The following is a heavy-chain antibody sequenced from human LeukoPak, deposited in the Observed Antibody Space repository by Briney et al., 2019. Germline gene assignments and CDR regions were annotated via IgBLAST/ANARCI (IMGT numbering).Heavy chain of an antibody. CDR3: GRGNSIYHSSSYSDALDI. D-gene: IGHD3-22*01. J-gene: IGHJ3*02. CDR1: GYTFTDYY. CDR2: INPNSGGT. Sequence: ASVRVSCKASGYTFTDYYIHWVRQAPGQGLEWMGWINPNSGGTHYGQKFQGRVTVTRDTSISTAYMELSRLRSDDTAVYYCGRGNSIYHSSSYSDALDIWGQGTMVTVST. V-gene: IGHV1-2*02.